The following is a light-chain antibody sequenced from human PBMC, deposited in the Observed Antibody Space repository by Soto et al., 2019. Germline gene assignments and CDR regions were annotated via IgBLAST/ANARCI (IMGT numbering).Light chain of an antibody. Sequence: QSVLTQPPSASGTPGQRVTISCSGSSSNIGSNYVYWYQQLPGTAPKLLIYRNNQRPSGVPDRFSGSKSGTSASLPISGLRSEDEADYYCAAWDDSLSGHVVFGGGTKVTVL. J-gene: IGLJ2*01. CDR2: RNN. V-gene: IGLV1-47*01. CDR1: SSNIGSNY. CDR3: AAWDDSLSGHVV.